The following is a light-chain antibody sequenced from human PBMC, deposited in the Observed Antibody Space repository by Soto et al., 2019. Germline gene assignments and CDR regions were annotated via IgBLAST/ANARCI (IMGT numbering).Light chain of an antibody. CDR3: ISHAGGDMGL. Sequence: QSALTQPPSASGSPGQSVTISCTGTSSDVGAYEYVSWYQQHPGKAPKLIIYEVNKRPSGVPDRFSGSKSGDTASLTVSGLQAEDEADYYCISHAGGDMGLFGTGTKVTVL. CDR2: EVN. V-gene: IGLV2-8*01. J-gene: IGLJ1*01. CDR1: SSDVGAYEY.